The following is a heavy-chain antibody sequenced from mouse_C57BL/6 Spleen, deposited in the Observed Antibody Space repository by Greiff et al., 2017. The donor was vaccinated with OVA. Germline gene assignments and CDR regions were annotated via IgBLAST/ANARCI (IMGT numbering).Heavy chain of an antibody. V-gene: IGHV1-20*01. CDR3: ARDGVIWDYAMDY. Sequence: EVKLEESGPELVKPGDSVKISCKASGYSFTGYFMNWVMQSHGKSLEWIGRINPYNGDTFYNQKFKGKATLTVDKSSSTAHMELRSLTSEDSAVYYCARDGVIWDYAMDYWGQGTSVTVSS. CDR2: INPYNGDT. D-gene: IGHD2-2*01. CDR1: GYSFTGYF. J-gene: IGHJ4*01.